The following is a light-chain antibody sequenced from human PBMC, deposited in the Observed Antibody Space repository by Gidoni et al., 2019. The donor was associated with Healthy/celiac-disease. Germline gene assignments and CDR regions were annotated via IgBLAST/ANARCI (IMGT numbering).Light chain of an antibody. CDR2: GNS. CDR3: QSYDSSLSSSVV. Sequence: QSVLTQPPSVSGAPGQRVTISCTGSSSNTGAGYDVPRYQQLPGTAPKLLIYGNSNRPSGVPDRFSGSKSGTSASLAITGLQAEDEADYYCQSYDSSLSSSVVFGGGTKLTVL. CDR1: SSNTGAGYD. J-gene: IGLJ2*01. V-gene: IGLV1-40*01.